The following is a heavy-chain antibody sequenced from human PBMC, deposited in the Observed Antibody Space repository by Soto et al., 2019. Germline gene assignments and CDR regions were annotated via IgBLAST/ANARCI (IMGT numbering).Heavy chain of an antibody. CDR1: GGTFSSYA. J-gene: IGHJ4*02. V-gene: IGHV1-69*01. CDR3: ASQGYSYGYGSPRPSDY. Sequence: QVQLVQSGAEVKKPGSSVKVSCKASGGTFSSYAISWVRQAPGQGLEWMGGIIPIVGTANYAQKFQGRVTITADESTSTDYMELRSMRSEDTDVYYCASQGYSYGYGSPRPSDYWGQGTLVTVSS. D-gene: IGHD5-18*01. CDR2: IIPIVGTA.